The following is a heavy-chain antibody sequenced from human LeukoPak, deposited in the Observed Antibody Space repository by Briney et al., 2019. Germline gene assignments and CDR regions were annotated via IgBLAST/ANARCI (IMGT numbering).Heavy chain of an antibody. D-gene: IGHD2-21*01. CDR2: ISSSGSTI. J-gene: IGHJ4*02. V-gene: IGHV3-48*03. CDR3: ARHRGVTYLNYFDY. CDR1: GFTFSSYE. Sequence: GGTPRLSCAASGFTFSSYEMNWVRQAPGKGLEWVSYISSSGSTIYYADSVKGRFTISRDTAKNSLYLQMNSLRAEDTAVYYCARHRGVTYLNYFDYWGQGTLVTVSS.